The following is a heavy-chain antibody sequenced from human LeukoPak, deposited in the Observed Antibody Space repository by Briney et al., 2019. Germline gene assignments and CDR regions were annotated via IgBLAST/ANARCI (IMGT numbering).Heavy chain of an antibody. CDR3: ARTTEGYCRGRSCYSYYYYMDV. Sequence: SETLSLTCTVSGGSVSSYYWSWIRQPPGKGLEWIGYIYYSGSTNYNPSLKSRVTISVDTSKNQFSLKLRSVTAADTAVYYCARTTEGYCRGRSCYSYYYYMDVWGKGTTVTVSS. D-gene: IGHD2-15*01. CDR2: IYYSGST. CDR1: GGSVSSYY. J-gene: IGHJ6*03. V-gene: IGHV4-59*02.